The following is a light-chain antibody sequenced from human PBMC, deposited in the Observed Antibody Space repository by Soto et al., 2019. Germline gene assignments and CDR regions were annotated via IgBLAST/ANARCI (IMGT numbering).Light chain of an antibody. V-gene: IGKV3-15*01. CDR2: GAS. Sequence: EIVMTQSPATLSVSPGERATLSCRASQSINSNLAWYQQKPGQTPRLLIYGASTRATGIPARFSGSGSGTDFTLTISSLQSEDFAVYYCQQYNNWCTFGQGTKVEIK. J-gene: IGKJ1*01. CDR1: QSINSN. CDR3: QQYNNWCT.